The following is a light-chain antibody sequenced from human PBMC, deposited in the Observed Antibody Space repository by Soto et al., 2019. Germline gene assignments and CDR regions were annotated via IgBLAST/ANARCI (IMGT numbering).Light chain of an antibody. CDR3: SSFTSSSSYV. CDR1: SSDIGGFIH. J-gene: IGLJ7*01. Sequence: QSALTQPASVSDSPGQSITISCIGTSSDIGGFIHVSWHQQHPGKAPKLIIYDVNNRPARVSNRFSGSKTGNTASLIISGLQAEDEADYYCSSFTSSSSYVFGSGTQLTVL. V-gene: IGLV2-14*01. CDR2: DVN.